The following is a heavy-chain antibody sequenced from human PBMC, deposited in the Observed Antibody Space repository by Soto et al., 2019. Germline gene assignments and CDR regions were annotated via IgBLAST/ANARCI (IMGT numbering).Heavy chain of an antibody. CDR3: ARVWGGAFDI. V-gene: IGHV4-59*01. J-gene: IGHJ3*02. CDR1: GGSISSYY. Sequence: PSETLSLTCSVSGGSISSYYWSRIRQPPGKGLEWIGYIYYSGSTNYNPSLKSRVTISVDTSKNQFSLKLSSVTAADTAMYYCARVWGGAFDIWGQGTMVTVSS. CDR2: IYYSGST. D-gene: IGHD3-10*01.